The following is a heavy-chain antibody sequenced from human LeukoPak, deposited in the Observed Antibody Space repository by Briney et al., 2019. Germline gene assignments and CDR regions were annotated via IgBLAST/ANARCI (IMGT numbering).Heavy chain of an antibody. CDR3: ARGEGGWEYNWFDP. J-gene: IGHJ5*02. D-gene: IGHD6-19*01. CDR1: GGSISSYY. V-gene: IGHV4-4*07. Sequence: KPSETPSLTCTVSGGSISSYYWSWIRQPAGKGLEWVGRIYTSGSTNYTPSLKSRVTMSVDTTKNQFSLKLSSVTAADTAVYYCARGEGGWEYNWFDPWGQGTLVTVSS. CDR2: IYTSGST.